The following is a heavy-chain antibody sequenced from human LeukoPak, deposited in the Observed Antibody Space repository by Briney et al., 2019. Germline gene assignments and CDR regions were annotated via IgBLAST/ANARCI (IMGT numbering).Heavy chain of an antibody. Sequence: GGSLRLSCVASGFTFSSYGMSWVRQAPGKGLEWVSAISGSGGSTYYADSVKGRFTISRDNSKNTLYLQMNSPRAEDTAVYYCAKGDVWGSYRSATDYWGQGTLVTVSS. V-gene: IGHV3-23*01. CDR2: ISGSGGST. D-gene: IGHD3-16*02. CDR3: AKGDVWGSYRSATDY. J-gene: IGHJ4*02. CDR1: GFTFSSYG.